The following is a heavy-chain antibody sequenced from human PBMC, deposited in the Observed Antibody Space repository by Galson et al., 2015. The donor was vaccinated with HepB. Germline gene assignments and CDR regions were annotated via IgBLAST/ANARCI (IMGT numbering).Heavy chain of an antibody. V-gene: IGHV1-46*01. CDR2: INPSGGST. CDR1: GYTFTSYY. D-gene: IGHD3-22*01. CDR3: ARSRAYDSSGYLSNSLDY. J-gene: IGHJ4*02. Sequence: SVKVSCKASGYTFTSYYMHWVRQAPGQGLEWMGIINPSGGSTSYAQKFQGRVTMTRDTSTSTVYMELSSLRSEDTAVYYCARSRAYDSSGYLSNSLDYWGQGTLVTVSS.